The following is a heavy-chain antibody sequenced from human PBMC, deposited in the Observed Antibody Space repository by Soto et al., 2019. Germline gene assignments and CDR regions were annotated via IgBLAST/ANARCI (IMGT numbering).Heavy chain of an antibody. Sequence: LGESLKISCEASGYNFIGYWIVWVRQMPGKGLEWMGIVYPSDSRTNYSPTFQGQVTMSADTSTSTAYLQWTSLEASDSAMYYCARGNVANWFGPWGQGTLVTVSS. CDR3: ARGNVANWFGP. CDR2: VYPSDSRT. CDR1: GYNFIGYW. V-gene: IGHV5-51*01. J-gene: IGHJ5*02.